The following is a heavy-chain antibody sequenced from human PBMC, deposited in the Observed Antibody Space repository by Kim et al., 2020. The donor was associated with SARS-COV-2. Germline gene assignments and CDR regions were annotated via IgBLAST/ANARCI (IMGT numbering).Heavy chain of an antibody. Sequence: SETLSLTCTVSGGSISSSGYYWGWIRQPPGKGLEWIGSIYYSGTTDYNPSLKSRVTISVDMSKNQFSLKLSSVTAADTAVYYCARHVRRWRLLFPSYFDYWGQGTLVTVSS. V-gene: IGHV4-39*01. D-gene: IGHD3-10*01. J-gene: IGHJ4*02. CDR1: GGSISSSGYY. CDR2: IYYSGTT. CDR3: ARHVRRWRLLFPSYFDY.